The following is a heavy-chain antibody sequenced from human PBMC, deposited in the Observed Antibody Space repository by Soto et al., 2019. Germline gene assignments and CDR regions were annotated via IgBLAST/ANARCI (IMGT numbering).Heavy chain of an antibody. CDR3: ASCHWNGPNDY. V-gene: IGHV3-66*01. D-gene: IGHD1-1*01. J-gene: IGHJ4*02. CDR2: IYRGGDT. CDR1: GLTVSDNY. Sequence: EVQLEESGGGLVQPGGSLRLSCAASGLTVSDNYISWVRHAPGKGLEWVSVIYRGGDTYYADSVKGRFTISRDNSKNPVYLQMNSLRDEDTAVYYCASCHWNGPNDYWGQGTLVTVSS.